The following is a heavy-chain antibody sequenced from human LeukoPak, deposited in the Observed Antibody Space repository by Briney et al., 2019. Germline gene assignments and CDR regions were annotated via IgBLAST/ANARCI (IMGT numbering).Heavy chain of an antibody. V-gene: IGHV4-30-2*01. J-gene: IGHJ4*02. Sequence: SETLSLTCAVSGGSISSGGYSWSWIRQPPGKGLEWIGYIYHSGSTYYNPSLKSRVTISVDRSKNQFSLKLSSVTAADTAVYYCATSRFGTMIVEDHWGQGTLVTVSS. CDR2: IYHSGST. CDR3: ATSRFGTMIVEDH. D-gene: IGHD3-22*01. CDR1: GGSISSGGYS.